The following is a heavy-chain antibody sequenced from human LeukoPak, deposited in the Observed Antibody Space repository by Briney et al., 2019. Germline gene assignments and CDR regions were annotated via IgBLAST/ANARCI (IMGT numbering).Heavy chain of an antibody. CDR2: IYYSGST. Sequence: SETLSLTCTVSGGSISSYYWSWIRQPPGKGLGWIGYIYYSGSTNYNPSLKSRVTISVDTSKNQFSLKLSSVTAADTAVYYCARETVAYDYVWGSYRLQYYFDYWGQGTLVTVSS. D-gene: IGHD3-16*02. J-gene: IGHJ4*02. V-gene: IGHV4-59*01. CDR1: GGSISSYY. CDR3: ARETVAYDYVWGSYRLQYYFDY.